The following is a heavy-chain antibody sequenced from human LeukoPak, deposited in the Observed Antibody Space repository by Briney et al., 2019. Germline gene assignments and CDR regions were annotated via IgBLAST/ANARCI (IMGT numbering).Heavy chain of an antibody. CDR1: RDSVSSYY. Sequence: SETLSLTCTVSRDSVSSYYWSWSRQPPGKGLEWIGYIKSSGSSNYNPSLKSRVTISMDTSKNQFSLRLNSVTAADPAVYYCARDGTVATNGFDPWGQGTLVTVSS. CDR3: ARDGTVATNGFDP. J-gene: IGHJ5*02. V-gene: IGHV4-59*02. CDR2: IKSSGSS. D-gene: IGHD5-12*01.